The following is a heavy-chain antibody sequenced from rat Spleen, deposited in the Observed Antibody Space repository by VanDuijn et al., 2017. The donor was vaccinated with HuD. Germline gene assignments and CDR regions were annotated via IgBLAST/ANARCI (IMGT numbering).Heavy chain of an antibody. D-gene: IGHD1-12*02. J-gene: IGHJ2*01. V-gene: IGHV5S13*01. CDR3: ARHGYDGSYYYWDY. Sequence: EVQLVESGGGLVQPGRSLKLSCAASGFTFSTYGMAWVRQAPKKGLEWVASITTGGAITSYRDSVKGRFTISRDTAKSTLYLQMDSLRSEDTATYYCARHGYDGSYYYWDYWGQGVMVTVSS. CDR2: ITTGGAIT. CDR1: GFTFSTYG.